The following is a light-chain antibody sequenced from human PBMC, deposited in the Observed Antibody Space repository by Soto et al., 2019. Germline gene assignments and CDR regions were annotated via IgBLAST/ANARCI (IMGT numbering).Light chain of an antibody. Sequence: DIQMTQSPSSLSASVGDRVTITCRASQGISSSLAWWQQKPGILTRLLIYAASTLQSGVPSRFSGNGSGTAFTLTISSLQPVDVAPYYCQKCHHTPLTFGQGTKLEIK. CDR3: QKCHHTPLT. V-gene: IGKV1-27*01. CDR2: AAS. CDR1: QGISSS. J-gene: IGKJ1*01.